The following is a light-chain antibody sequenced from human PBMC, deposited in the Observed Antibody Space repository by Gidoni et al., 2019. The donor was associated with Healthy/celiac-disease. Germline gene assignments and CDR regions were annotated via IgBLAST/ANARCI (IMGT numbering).Light chain of an antibody. CDR1: QSVSSSY. J-gene: IGKJ4*01. CDR3: QQYGSSPLT. V-gene: IGKV3-20*01. CDR2: GAS. Sequence: EIVLTQSPGTLSLSPVDRATISCSASQSVSSSYLAWYQQKPGQAPRLLIYGASSRATGIPDRFSGSGSGTDFTLTISRLEPEDFAVYYCQQYGSSPLTFGGGTKVEIK.